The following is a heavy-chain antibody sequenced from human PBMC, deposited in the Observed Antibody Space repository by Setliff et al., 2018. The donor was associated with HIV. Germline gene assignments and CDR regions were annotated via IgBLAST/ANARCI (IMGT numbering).Heavy chain of an antibody. J-gene: IGHJ4*02. D-gene: IGHD2-15*01. CDR1: GGSFSGNY. CDR3: AATYCRGGGRDCPQMYDY. CDR2: INYSGTT. Sequence: PSETLSLTCAIYGGSFSGNYWSWIRQPPGKGLEWIGEINYSGTTNHNPFLKSRVTISVDTSKKQFSLKLNSVTAADSAIYYCAATYCRGGGRDCPQMYDYWGQGSLGTVSS. V-gene: IGHV4-34*01.